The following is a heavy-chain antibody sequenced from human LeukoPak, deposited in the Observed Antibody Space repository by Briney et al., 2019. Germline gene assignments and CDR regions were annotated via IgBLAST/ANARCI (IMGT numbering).Heavy chain of an antibody. Sequence: PGGSLRLSCAASGFTFSSYSMNWVRQAPGKGLEWVSYISSSSSTIYYADSVKGRFTISRDNAKNSLYLQMNSLRAEDTAVYYCAKEVVVVPVAIEDWGQGTLVTVSS. CDR2: ISSSSSTI. CDR1: GFTFSSYS. J-gene: IGHJ4*02. V-gene: IGHV3-48*01. CDR3: AKEVVVVPVAIED. D-gene: IGHD2-2*02.